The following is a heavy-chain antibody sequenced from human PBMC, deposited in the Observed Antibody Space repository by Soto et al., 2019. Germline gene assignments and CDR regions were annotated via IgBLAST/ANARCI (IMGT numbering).Heavy chain of an antibody. CDR2: ISTGSSYA. J-gene: IGHJ4*02. CDR1: GFIFSDYY. CDR3: TTSRTVLEVSIAAAKEGYNFDY. D-gene: IGHD6-13*01. Sequence: GGSLRLSCEASGFIFSDYYMSWIRQAPGKGLEWISYISTGSSYANYADSVKGRFTISRDDSKNTLYLQMNSLKTEDTAVYYCTTSRTVLEVSIAAAKEGYNFDYWGQGTLVTVSS. V-gene: IGHV3-11*03.